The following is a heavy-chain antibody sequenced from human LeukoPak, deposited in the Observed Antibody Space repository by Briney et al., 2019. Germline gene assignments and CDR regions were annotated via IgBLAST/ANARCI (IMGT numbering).Heavy chain of an antibody. J-gene: IGHJ4*02. CDR2: ISGSGGST. Sequence: PGGSLRLSCAASGFTFSNYAMSWVRQAPGKGLEWVSAISGSGGSTYYADSVKGRFTISRDNSKNTLCLQMNSLRAEDTAVYYCAKVGVSSGWYGGFYYWGQGTLVTVSS. CDR3: AKVGVSSGWYGGFYY. CDR1: GFTFSNYA. D-gene: IGHD6-19*01. V-gene: IGHV3-23*01.